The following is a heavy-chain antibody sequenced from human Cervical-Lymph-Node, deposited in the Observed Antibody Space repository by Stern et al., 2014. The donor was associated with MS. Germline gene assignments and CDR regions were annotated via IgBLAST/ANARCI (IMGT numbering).Heavy chain of an antibody. CDR3: ARGRGGNYRYYFDY. D-gene: IGHD4-23*01. J-gene: IGHJ4*02. V-gene: IGHV3-21*01. CDR1: GVTFSYYR. Sequence: EVQLLESGGGLVKPGGSLRLSCAASGVTFSYYRMNWVRQDTGQGLEWVASISSGVSYIYYADSLKGRFTISRDNAKNSLYLQMNSLRAEDTAVYYCARGRGGNYRYYFDYWGQGTLVTVSS. CDR2: ISSGVSYI.